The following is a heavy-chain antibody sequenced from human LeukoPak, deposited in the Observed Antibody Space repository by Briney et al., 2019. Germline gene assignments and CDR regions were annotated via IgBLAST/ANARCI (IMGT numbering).Heavy chain of an antibody. D-gene: IGHD5-18*01. CDR2: INSDGSST. Sequence: GGSLRLSCAASGFTFSSYWMHWVRQAPGKGLVWVSRINSDGSSTSYADSVKVRFTISRDNAKNTLYLQMNSLRGEDTAVYYCARDARYSYDTIPDYWGQGTLVTVSS. CDR3: ARDARYSYDTIPDY. V-gene: IGHV3-74*01. CDR1: GFTFSSYW. J-gene: IGHJ4*02.